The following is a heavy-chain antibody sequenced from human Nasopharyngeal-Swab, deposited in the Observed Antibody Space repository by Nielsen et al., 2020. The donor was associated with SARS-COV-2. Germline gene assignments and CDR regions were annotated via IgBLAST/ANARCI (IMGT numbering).Heavy chain of an antibody. CDR2: ISAYNGRT. D-gene: IGHD6-25*01. J-gene: IGHJ4*02. CDR1: GYTFTSYG. V-gene: IGHV1-18*01. CDR3: ARDPRGPDY. Sequence: ASVQVSCKASGYTFTSYGISWVRQAPGQGLEWMGLISAYNGRTYYAQKFQGRVTMTTDTSTSTAYMDLRSLRSDDTAVYYCARDPRGPDYWGQGTLVTVSS.